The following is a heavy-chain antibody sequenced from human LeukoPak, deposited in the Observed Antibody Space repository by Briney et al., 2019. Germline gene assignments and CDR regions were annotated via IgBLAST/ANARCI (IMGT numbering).Heavy chain of an antibody. CDR3: AREAGYYDSSGYYHGYFDY. Sequence: SETLSLTCTVSGGSISSYYWSWIRQPPGKGLEWIGYIYYTGSTNYNPSLKSRVTISVDTSKNQFSLKLSSVTAADTAVYYCAREAGYYDSSGYYHGYFDYWGQGTLVTVSS. CDR1: GGSISSYY. J-gene: IGHJ4*02. V-gene: IGHV4-59*01. D-gene: IGHD3-22*01. CDR2: IYYTGST.